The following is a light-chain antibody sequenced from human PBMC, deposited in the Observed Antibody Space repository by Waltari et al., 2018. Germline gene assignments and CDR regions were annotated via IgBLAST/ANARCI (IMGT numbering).Light chain of an antibody. CDR3: QALGTGAWV. V-gene: IGLV3-1*01. CDR1: ILGNKY. Sequence: SYELTQPPSVSVSPGQTASITRSGDILGNKYASWYQQKPGQSPLLFIYQDTKRPSGIPERFSGSKSANAATLTITGTQAMDEADYYCQALGTGAWVFGGGTKLTVL. J-gene: IGLJ3*02. CDR2: QDT.